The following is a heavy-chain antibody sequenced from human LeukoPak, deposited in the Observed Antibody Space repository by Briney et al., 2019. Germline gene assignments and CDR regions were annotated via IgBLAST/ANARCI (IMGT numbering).Heavy chain of an antibody. J-gene: IGHJ6*02. CDR2: IYSGGST. V-gene: IGHV3-53*01. CDR1: GFTVSSNY. CDR3: ARDSITIFGVPMDV. Sequence: GGSLRLSCAASGFTVSSNYMSWVRQAPGKGLEWVSVIYSGGSTYYADSVKGRFTISRDNSKNTLYLQMNSLRAEDTAVYYCARDSITIFGVPMDVWGQGTTVTVSS. D-gene: IGHD3-3*01.